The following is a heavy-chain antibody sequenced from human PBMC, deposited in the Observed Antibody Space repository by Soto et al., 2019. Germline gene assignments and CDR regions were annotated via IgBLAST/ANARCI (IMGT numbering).Heavy chain of an antibody. Sequence: SETLSLTCTVSGGSISSYYWSWIRQHPGKGLEWIGYIYYSGSTNYNPSLKSRVTISVDTSKNQFSLKLSSVTAADTAVYYCARESGYSYGYDPWFDPWGQGTLVTVSS. CDR2: IYYSGST. CDR3: ARESGYSYGYDPWFDP. J-gene: IGHJ5*02. CDR1: GGSISSYY. D-gene: IGHD5-18*01. V-gene: IGHV4-59*01.